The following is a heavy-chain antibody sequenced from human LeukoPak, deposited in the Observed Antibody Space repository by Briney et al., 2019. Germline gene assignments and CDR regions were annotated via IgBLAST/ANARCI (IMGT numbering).Heavy chain of an antibody. V-gene: IGHV3-64D*08. D-gene: IGHD3-16*01. J-gene: IGHJ1*01. Sequence: GGSLRLSCSASGFTLSNYVMYWVRQAPGKGLECVSGISSNGGSTYYADSVKGRFTISRDNSKNTLYLKMSSLRVEDTAVYYCVKDSYDNTGYEYFQHWGQGTLVTGSS. CDR3: VKDSYDNTGYEYFQH. CDR1: GFTLSNYV. CDR2: ISSNGGST.